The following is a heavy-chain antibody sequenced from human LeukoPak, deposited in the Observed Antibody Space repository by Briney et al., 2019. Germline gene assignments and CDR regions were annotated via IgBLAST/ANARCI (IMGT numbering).Heavy chain of an antibody. Sequence: GESLKISRKGSGYSFTRNWIGWVRQMPGKGLEWMGIIHPGESDTRYSPSFQGQVTISADKSINTAYLQWSSLKASDTAMYYCARRVVNNRNWYFNLWGRGTLVTVSS. V-gene: IGHV5-51*01. CDR2: IHPGESDT. CDR1: GYSFTRNW. J-gene: IGHJ2*01. CDR3: ARRVVNNRNWYFNL. D-gene: IGHD4-23*01.